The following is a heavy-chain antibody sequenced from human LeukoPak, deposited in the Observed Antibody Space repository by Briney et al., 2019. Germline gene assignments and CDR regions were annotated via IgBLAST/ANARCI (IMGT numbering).Heavy chain of an antibody. V-gene: IGHV3-48*02. D-gene: IGHD6-19*01. Sequence: GGSLRLSCAASGFTFSGYSLNWVRQAPGKGLDWVSYISGSGTTIYYADSVKGRFTISRDKAKNSIYLQMNSLTDEDTAVYYCARDAGYSSGWSHWYLDLWGRGTLVTVSS. J-gene: IGHJ2*01. CDR2: ISGSGTTI. CDR3: ARDAGYSSGWSHWYLDL. CDR1: GFTFSGYS.